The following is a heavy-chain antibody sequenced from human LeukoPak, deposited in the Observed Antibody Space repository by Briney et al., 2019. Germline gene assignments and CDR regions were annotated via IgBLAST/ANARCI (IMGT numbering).Heavy chain of an antibody. CDR3: AKTHYDLLDV. CDR1: GFSFSTSP. J-gene: IGHJ6*02. Sequence: PGGSLRLSCAASGFSFSTSPMSWVRQPPGKGLEWVSAMNNGPGATVYRDSVRGRFTISRDDSKSTLYLQMNSLRAEDTGTYYCAKTHYDLLDVWGQGTTVTVSS. D-gene: IGHD5-12*01. V-gene: IGHV3-23*01. CDR2: MNNGPGAT.